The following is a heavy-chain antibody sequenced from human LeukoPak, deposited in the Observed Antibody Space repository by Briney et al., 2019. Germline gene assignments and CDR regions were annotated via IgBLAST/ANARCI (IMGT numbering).Heavy chain of an antibody. CDR2: ISYDGSNK. CDR3: AKDPGGGGYFDY. J-gene: IGHJ4*02. V-gene: IGHV3-30*18. CDR1: GFTFSSYG. D-gene: IGHD3-16*01. Sequence: GSLRLSCAASGFTFSSYGMHWVRQAPGKGLEWVAVISYDGSNKYYADSVKGRFTISRDNSKNTLYLQMNSLRAEDTAVYYCAKDPGGGGYFDYWGQGTLVTVSS.